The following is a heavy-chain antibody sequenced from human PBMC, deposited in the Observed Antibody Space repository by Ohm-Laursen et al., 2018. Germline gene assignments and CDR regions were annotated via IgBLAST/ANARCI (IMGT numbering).Heavy chain of an antibody. Sequence: GTLSLTCAVYGGSFSGYYWSWIRQPPGKGLEWIGEINHSGSTNYNPSLKSRVTISVDTSKNQFSLKLSSVTAADTAVYYCARVTVQRLRFIYYYGMDVWGQGTTVTVSS. J-gene: IGHJ6*02. CDR3: ARVTVQRLRFIYYYGMDV. CDR2: INHSGST. CDR1: GGSFSGYY. D-gene: IGHD5-12*01. V-gene: IGHV4-34*01.